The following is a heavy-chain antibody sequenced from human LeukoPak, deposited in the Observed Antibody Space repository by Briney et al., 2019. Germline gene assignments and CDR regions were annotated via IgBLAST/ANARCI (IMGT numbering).Heavy chain of an antibody. D-gene: IGHD6-13*01. CDR1: GFSVSTNY. V-gene: IGHV3-53*01. Sequence: TGGSLRLSCAASGFSVSTNYMSWVRQAPGMGLECVSVISNHGTTYYADSVKGRFSISRDNSKNTVFLQMNSLRAEDTAVYYCARGSHSSSWYRGGYFDYWGQGTLVTVSS. J-gene: IGHJ4*02. CDR3: ARGSHSSSWYRGGYFDY. CDR2: ISNHGTT.